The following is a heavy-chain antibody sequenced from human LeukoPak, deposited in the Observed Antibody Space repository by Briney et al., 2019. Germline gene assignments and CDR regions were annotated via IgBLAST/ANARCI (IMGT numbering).Heavy chain of an antibody. CDR1: GYPFANFA. CDR3: ARGGYSDY. Sequence: GASVKVSCKTSGYPFANFANSWVRQARGQGLEWVGWISGDKGPTYYAPKLQDRVTMTTDSSTSTAYLELRNLRSDDTAVYYCARGGYSDYWGQGTLVTVSS. CDR2: ISGDKGPT. J-gene: IGHJ4*02. D-gene: IGHD2-15*01. V-gene: IGHV1-18*01.